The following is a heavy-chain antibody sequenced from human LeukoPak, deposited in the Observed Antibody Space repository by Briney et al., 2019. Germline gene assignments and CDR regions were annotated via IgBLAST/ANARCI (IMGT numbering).Heavy chain of an antibody. CDR3: ARIRYYYYYMDV. CDR2: IKQDGSEK. D-gene: IGHD3-3*02. Sequence: GGSLRLSCAASGFTFSSYWMSWVRQAPGKGLEWVANIKQDGSEKYYVDSVKGRFTISRDNAKNSLYLQMNSLRAEDTAVYYRARIRYYYYYMDVWSKGTTVTVSS. V-gene: IGHV3-7*01. CDR1: GFTFSSYW. J-gene: IGHJ6*03.